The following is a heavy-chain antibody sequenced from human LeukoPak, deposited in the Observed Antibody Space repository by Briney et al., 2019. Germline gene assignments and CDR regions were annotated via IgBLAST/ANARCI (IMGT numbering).Heavy chain of an antibody. J-gene: IGHJ4*02. CDR3: ARAEGFVPHFDF. CDR1: GYSIGSGFF. CDR2: IYRTGTT. V-gene: IGHV4-38-2*02. D-gene: IGHD2-15*01. Sequence: SETLSLTCTVTGYSIGSGFFWSWIRQPAGKGPEWIGTIYRTGTTYYNPSLKSRVTIFIDTSKNEFSLNVNSVTAADTAVYYCARAEGFVPHFDFWGQGILVAVSS.